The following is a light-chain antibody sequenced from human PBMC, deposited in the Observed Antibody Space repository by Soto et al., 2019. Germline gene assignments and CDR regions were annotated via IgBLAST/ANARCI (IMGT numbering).Light chain of an antibody. V-gene: IGLV2-14*01. CDR1: SSDIGSYNF. Sequence: QSALTQPASVSGSPGQSITISCTGTSSDIGSYNFVSWYQHHPGKAPKLMISEVSNRPSGVSNRFSGSKSGNTASLTISGLQAEDEANYYCSSYTSNSAYVVFGGGTKLTVL. J-gene: IGLJ2*01. CDR3: SSYTSNSAYVV. CDR2: EVS.